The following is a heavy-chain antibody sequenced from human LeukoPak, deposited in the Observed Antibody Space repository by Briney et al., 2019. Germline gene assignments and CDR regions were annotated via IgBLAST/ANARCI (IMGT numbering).Heavy chain of an antibody. V-gene: IGHV3-53*01. Sequence: TGGSLRLSCAASGFTVSSNYMSWVRQAPGKGLEWVSVIYSGGSTYYADSVKGRFTISRDNFKNTLYLQMNSLRAEDTAVYYCARGPSMDPFDYWGQGTLVTVSS. D-gene: IGHD2/OR15-2a*01. CDR2: IYSGGST. CDR1: GFTVSSNY. CDR3: ARGPSMDPFDY. J-gene: IGHJ4*02.